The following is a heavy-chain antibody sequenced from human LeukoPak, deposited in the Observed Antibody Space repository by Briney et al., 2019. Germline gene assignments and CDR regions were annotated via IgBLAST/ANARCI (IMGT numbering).Heavy chain of an antibody. D-gene: IGHD2-2*03. V-gene: IGHV3-30*04. CDR3: VGVGYCSSTSCT. CDR1: GFIFSSYA. CDR2: LSYDGNNK. J-gene: IGHJ4*02. Sequence: GGSLRLSCAASGFIFSSYAMHWVRQAPGKGLEWVAILSYDGNNKYYADSVKGRFTISRDNSKNALYLQMNSLRAEDTAVYYCVGVGYCSSTSCTWGQGTLVTVSS.